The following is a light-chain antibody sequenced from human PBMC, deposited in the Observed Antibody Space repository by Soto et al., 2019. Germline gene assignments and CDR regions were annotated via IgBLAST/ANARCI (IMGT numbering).Light chain of an antibody. CDR3: QQYNSYSPYT. V-gene: IGKV1-5*03. Sequence: DIQMTQSPSTLSASVGDRVTITCRASQSINSWLAWYHQKPGKAPKLLIYKASSLESGVPSRFSGSGSGTEFTLTISSLQPDDFATYYCQQYNSYSPYTFGQGTKLEIK. CDR2: KAS. J-gene: IGKJ2*01. CDR1: QSINSW.